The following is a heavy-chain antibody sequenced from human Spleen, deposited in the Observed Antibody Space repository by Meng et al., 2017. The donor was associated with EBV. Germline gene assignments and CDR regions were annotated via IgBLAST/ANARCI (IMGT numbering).Heavy chain of an antibody. J-gene: IGHJ4*02. CDR1: GDSVSSGSYY. Sequence: QVPLQESGPGLVKPSETLSPTCTVSGDSVSSGSYYWSWIRQPPGKGLEWIGYIYYSGSTNYNPSLKSRLTISLDTSKNQFSLRLSSVTAADTAMYYCARAFVLTGVPLGFDYWGQGTLVTVAS. V-gene: IGHV4-61*01. CDR2: IYYSGST. D-gene: IGHD3-9*01. CDR3: ARAFVLTGVPLGFDY.